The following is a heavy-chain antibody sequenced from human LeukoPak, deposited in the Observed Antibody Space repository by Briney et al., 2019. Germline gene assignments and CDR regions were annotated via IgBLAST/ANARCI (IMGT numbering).Heavy chain of an antibody. J-gene: IGHJ4*02. D-gene: IGHD6-6*01. Sequence: GGSLRLSCAVSGFNVSSNYLNWVRQAPGKGPEWVSVVYSGGSTYYADSVKGRFTVSRDNSKNTLYLQMNSLRAEDTAVYHCARVDSRAAQFDYWGQGTLVTVSS. CDR2: VYSGGST. V-gene: IGHV3-66*01. CDR1: GFNVSSNY. CDR3: ARVDSRAAQFDY.